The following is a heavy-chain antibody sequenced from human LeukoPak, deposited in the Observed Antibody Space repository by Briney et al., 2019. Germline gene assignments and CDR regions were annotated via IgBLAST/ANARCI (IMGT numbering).Heavy chain of an antibody. CDR3: ARGPYYDILTGSYYFDY. Sequence: PSEALSLTCTVSGGSISSYYWSWIRQPPGKGLEWIGYIYYSGSTNYNPSLKSRVTISVDTSKNQFSLKLSSVTAADAAVYYCARGPYYDILTGSYYFDYWGQGTLVTVSS. CDR2: IYYSGST. J-gene: IGHJ4*02. D-gene: IGHD3-9*01. V-gene: IGHV4-59*01. CDR1: GGSISSYY.